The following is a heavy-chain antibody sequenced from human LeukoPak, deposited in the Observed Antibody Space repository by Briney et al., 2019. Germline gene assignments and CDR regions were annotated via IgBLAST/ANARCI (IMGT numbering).Heavy chain of an antibody. Sequence: PGGSLRLSCAASGFTFSTYGMHWVRQAPGKGLEWVAFIRSDDTNKYYTDSVTGRFTISRDNSKNTLYLQMTGLRPEDTAVYYCAKMMATVTTIEYYFDYWGQGTLVTVSS. J-gene: IGHJ4*02. CDR3: AKMMATVTTIEYYFDY. V-gene: IGHV3-30*02. CDR1: GFTFSTYG. D-gene: IGHD4-17*01. CDR2: IRSDDTNK.